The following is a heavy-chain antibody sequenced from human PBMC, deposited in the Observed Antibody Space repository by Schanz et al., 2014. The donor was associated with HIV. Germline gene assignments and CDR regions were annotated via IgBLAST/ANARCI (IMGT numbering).Heavy chain of an antibody. CDR2: ISYDGSNK. V-gene: IGHV3-30-3*01. CDR1: GFTFSSYA. J-gene: IGHJ6*02. Sequence: VQLLESGGGLVQPGGSLRLSCAASGFTFSSYAMSWVRQAPGKGLEWVAVISYDGSNKYYADSVKGRFTISRDNSKNTLYLQMNSLRAEDTAVYYCARDLKYDFWSGYYYYYGMDVWGQGTTVTVSS. D-gene: IGHD3-3*01. CDR3: ARDLKYDFWSGYYYYYGMDV.